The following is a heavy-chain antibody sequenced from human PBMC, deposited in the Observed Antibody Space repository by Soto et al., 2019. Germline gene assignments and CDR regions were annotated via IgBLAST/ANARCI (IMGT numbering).Heavy chain of an antibody. V-gene: IGHV3-23*01. J-gene: IGHJ4*02. D-gene: IGHD3-16*01. Sequence: EVQLLESGGGLVQPGGSLRLSCAASGFTFSSYAMSWVRQAPGKGLEWVSAISGSGGSTYYADSVKGRFTISRDNSKNLLYLLMKSLRAEDTAVYYCANLLYDYIWGSQSGNYWSQGTLVTVCS. CDR2: ISGSGGST. CDR3: ANLLYDYIWGSQSGNY. CDR1: GFTFSSYA.